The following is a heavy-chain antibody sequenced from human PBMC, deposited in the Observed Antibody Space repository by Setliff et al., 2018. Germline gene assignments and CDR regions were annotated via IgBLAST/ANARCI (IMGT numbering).Heavy chain of an antibody. Sequence: GGSLRLSCAASGFTFSSYAMSWVRQAPGKGLEWVSAISGSGGSTYYADSVKGRFTISRDNSKNTLYLQMNSLRAEDTAVYYCANPVQDTAMPLYYFDYWGQGTLVTAPQ. CDR1: GFTFSSYA. CDR2: ISGSGGST. CDR3: ANPVQDTAMPLYYFDY. V-gene: IGHV3-23*01. J-gene: IGHJ4*02. D-gene: IGHD5-18*01.